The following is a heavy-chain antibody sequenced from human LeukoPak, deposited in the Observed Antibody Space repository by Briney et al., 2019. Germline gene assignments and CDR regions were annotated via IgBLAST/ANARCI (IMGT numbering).Heavy chain of an antibody. J-gene: IGHJ4*02. CDR1: GFTFSSYA. CDR3: ARASTYYDFWSGYYTEGYSDY. D-gene: IGHD3-3*01. Sequence: PGGSLRLSCAASGFTFSSYAMSWVRQAPGKGLEWVSAISGSGGSTYYADSVKGRFTISRDNSKNTLYLQMNSLRAEDTAVYYCARASTYYDFWSGYYTEGYSDYWGQGTLVTVSS. V-gene: IGHV3-23*01. CDR2: ISGSGGST.